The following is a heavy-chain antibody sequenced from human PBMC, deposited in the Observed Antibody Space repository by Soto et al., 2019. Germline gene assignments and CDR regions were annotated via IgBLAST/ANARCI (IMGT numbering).Heavy chain of an antibody. Sequence: EVQLVESGGGLVKPGGSLRLSFAASGFTFSNAWMSWVRQAPGKGLEWVGRIKSKTDGGTTDYAAPVKGRFTISRDDSKNTLYLQMNSLKTEDTAVYYCTTEYDSSGYPFDYWGQGTLVTVSS. V-gene: IGHV3-15*01. J-gene: IGHJ4*02. D-gene: IGHD3-22*01. CDR2: IKSKTDGGTT. CDR3: TTEYDSSGYPFDY. CDR1: GFTFSNAW.